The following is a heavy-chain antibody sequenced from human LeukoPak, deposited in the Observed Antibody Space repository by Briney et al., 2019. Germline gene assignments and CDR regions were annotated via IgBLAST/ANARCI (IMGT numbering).Heavy chain of an antibody. CDR2: INHSGST. CDR3: ARGGYYANRGRFDY. V-gene: IGHV4-34*01. D-gene: IGHD3-10*01. J-gene: IGHJ4*02. Sequence: SETLSLTCTVSGGSINSRNYYWSWIRQPPGKGLEWIGEINHSGSTNYNPSLKRRVTISVDTSKNQFSLKLSSVTAADTAVYYCARGGYYANRGRFDYWGQGTLVTVSS. CDR1: GGSINSRNYY.